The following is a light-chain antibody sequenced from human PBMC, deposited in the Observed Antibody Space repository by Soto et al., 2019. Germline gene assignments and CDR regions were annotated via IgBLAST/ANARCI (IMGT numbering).Light chain of an antibody. Sequence: QSALTQPASVSGSPGQSITISCTGTSSDVGGYNYVSWYQQHPGKAPKLMIYAVSNRPSGVSNRFFGSKSGNTASLTISGLQAEDEGDYYCSSYTSSTTLVFGGGTQLTVL. CDR3: SSYTSSTTLV. V-gene: IGLV2-14*01. CDR2: AVS. J-gene: IGLJ2*01. CDR1: SSDVGGYNY.